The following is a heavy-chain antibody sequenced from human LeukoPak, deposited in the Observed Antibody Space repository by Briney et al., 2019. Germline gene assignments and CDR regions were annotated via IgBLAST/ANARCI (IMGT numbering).Heavy chain of an antibody. D-gene: IGHD6-13*01. Sequence: PSETLSLTCTVSGYSLSSGYYWGWIRQPPGKGLGWIGSICHSGRTYYNPSLKRRVTIAVDTTKNHFSLKLSSVTAANTAVYYWARYRRIAAAGTGWFDPWGQGTLVTVSS. CDR2: ICHSGRT. J-gene: IGHJ5*02. V-gene: IGHV4-38-2*02. CDR1: GYSLSSGYY. CDR3: ARYRRIAAAGTGWFDP.